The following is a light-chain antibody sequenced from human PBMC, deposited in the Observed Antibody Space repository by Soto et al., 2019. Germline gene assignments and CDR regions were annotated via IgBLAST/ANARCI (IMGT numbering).Light chain of an antibody. CDR2: GAS. CDR3: QQYYNWPPET. CDR1: QSVSSK. V-gene: IGKV3-15*01. J-gene: IGKJ1*01. Sequence: EIVMTQSPGTLSVSPGERATLSCRASQSVSSKLAWFQQKPGQPPRLLIYGASTRATGIPARFSGSGSGTEFTLTISSLQSVDFAVYYCQQYYNWPPETFGQGTKVEIK.